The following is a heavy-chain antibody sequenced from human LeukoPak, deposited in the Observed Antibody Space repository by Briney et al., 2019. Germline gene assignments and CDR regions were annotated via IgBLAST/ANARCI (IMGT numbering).Heavy chain of an antibody. Sequence: PGGSLRLSCAASGFTFSSYAMHWVRQAPGKGLEWVAVISYDGSNKYYADSVKGRFTISRDNSKNTLYLQMNSLRAEDTAVYYCARVVLTWWELGPSAFDIWGQGTMVTVSS. V-gene: IGHV3-30-3*01. CDR2: ISYDGSNK. J-gene: IGHJ3*02. D-gene: IGHD1-26*01. CDR3: ARVVLTWWELGPSAFDI. CDR1: GFTFSSYA.